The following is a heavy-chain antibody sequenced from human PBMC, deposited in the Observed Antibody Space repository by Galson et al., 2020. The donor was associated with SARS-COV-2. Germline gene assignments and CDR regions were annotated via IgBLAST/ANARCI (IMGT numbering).Heavy chain of an antibody. CDR3: ARDPLKYYDILTGYYYYYGMDV. CDR2: IYYSGST. J-gene: IGHJ6*02. CDR1: GGSISSGDYY. Sequence: SETLSLTCTVSGGSISSGDYYWSWIRQPPGKGLEWIGYIYYSGSTYYNPSLKSRVTISVDTSKNQFSLKLSSVTAADTAVYYCARDPLKYYDILTGYYYYYGMDVWGQGTTVTVSS. D-gene: IGHD3-9*01. V-gene: IGHV4-30-4*01.